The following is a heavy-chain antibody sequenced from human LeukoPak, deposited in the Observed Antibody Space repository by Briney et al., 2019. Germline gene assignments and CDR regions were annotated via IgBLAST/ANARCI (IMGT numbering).Heavy chain of an antibody. D-gene: IGHD6-19*01. V-gene: IGHV3-30*18. Sequence: GGSLRLSCAASGFTFSSYGMHWVRQAPGKGLEWVAVISYDGSNKYYADSAKGRFTISRDNSKNTLYLQMNSLRTEDTAVYYCAKDRVPSSGWYGGYYYYYYGMDVWGQGTTVTVSS. CDR3: AKDRVPSSGWYGGYYYYYYGMDV. J-gene: IGHJ6*02. CDR2: ISYDGSNK. CDR1: GFTFSSYG.